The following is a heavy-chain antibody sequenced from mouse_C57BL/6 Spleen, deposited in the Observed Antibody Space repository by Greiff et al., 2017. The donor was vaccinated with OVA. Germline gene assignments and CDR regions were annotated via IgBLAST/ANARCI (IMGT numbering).Heavy chain of an antibody. D-gene: IGHD2-5*01. V-gene: IGHV1-85*01. Sequence: QVHVKQSGPELVKPGASVKLSCKASGYTFTSYDINWVKQRPGQGLEWIGWIYPRDGSTKYNEKFKGKATLTVDTSSSTAYMELHSLTSEDSAVYFCARKGYYSNYLYYFDYWGQGTTLTVSS. J-gene: IGHJ2*01. CDR2: IYPRDGST. CDR1: GYTFTSYD. CDR3: ARKGYYSNYLYYFDY.